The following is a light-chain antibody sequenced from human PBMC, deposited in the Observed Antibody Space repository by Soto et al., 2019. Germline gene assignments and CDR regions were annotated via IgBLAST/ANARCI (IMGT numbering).Light chain of an antibody. CDR3: SSYTSSSTLGVV. J-gene: IGLJ2*01. CDR2: DVS. CDR1: GGYNY. V-gene: IGLV2-14*03. Sequence: QSALTQPASVSGSPGQSITISCIGGYNYVSWYQHHPEKAPKLMIYDVSNRPSGVSNPFSGSKSGNTASLTISGRQAEDDADYYCSSYTSSSTLGVVFGGGTKLTVL.